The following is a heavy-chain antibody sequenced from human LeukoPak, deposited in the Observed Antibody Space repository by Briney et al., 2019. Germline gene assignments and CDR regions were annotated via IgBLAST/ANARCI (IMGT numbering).Heavy chain of an antibody. CDR1: GGTFSSYA. D-gene: IGHD3-22*01. J-gene: IGHJ4*02. CDR2: IIPIFGTA. V-gene: IGHV1-69*05. Sequence: GSSVKVSCKASGGTFSSYAISWVRQAPGQGLEWMGRIIPIFGTANYAQKLQGRVTMTTDTSTSTAYMELRSLRSDDTAVYYCARDPISSGYYQPVDYWGQGTLVTVSS. CDR3: ARDPISSGYYQPVDY.